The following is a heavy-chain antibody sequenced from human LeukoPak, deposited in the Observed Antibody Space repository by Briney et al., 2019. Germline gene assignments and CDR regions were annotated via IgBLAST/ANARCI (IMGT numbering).Heavy chain of an antibody. CDR1: GFTFSSYG. CDR3: ARVLGAVAGYFDY. Sequence: GGSLRLSCAASGFTFSSYGMHWVRQAPGKGLEWVAVMWYEENHKYYADSVKGRFTISRDNSKNTLYLEMNSLRAEDTAVYYCARVLGAVAGYFDYWGQGTLVTVSS. D-gene: IGHD6-19*01. J-gene: IGHJ4*02. V-gene: IGHV3-33*01. CDR2: MWYEENHK.